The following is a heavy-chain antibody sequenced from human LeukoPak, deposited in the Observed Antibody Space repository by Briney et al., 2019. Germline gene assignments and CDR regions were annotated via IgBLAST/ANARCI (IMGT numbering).Heavy chain of an antibody. D-gene: IGHD3-10*01. Sequence: GGSLRLSCAASGFTFSNAWMSWVRQAPGKGLEWVGRIKSKTDGGTTDYAAPVKGRFTISRDNSKNTLYLQMNSLRAEDTAVYYCAREVGEADWGQGTLVTVSS. CDR1: GFTFSNAW. CDR3: AREVGEAD. CDR2: IKSKTDGGTT. V-gene: IGHV3-15*01. J-gene: IGHJ4*02.